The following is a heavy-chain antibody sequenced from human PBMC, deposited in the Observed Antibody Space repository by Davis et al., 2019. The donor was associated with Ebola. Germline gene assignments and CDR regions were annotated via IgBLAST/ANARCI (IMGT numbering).Heavy chain of an antibody. CDR1: GFIFSSYG. CDR3: AKDFVQYPSDDY. CDR2: ISYDGSNK. J-gene: IGHJ4*02. V-gene: IGHV3-30*18. Sequence: GGFLRPSCAASGFIFSSYGMHWVRQAPGKGLEWVAVISYDGSNKYYADSVKGRFTISRDNSKNTLYLQMNSLRAEDTAVYYCAKDFVQYPSDDYWGQGTLVTVSS. D-gene: IGHD1-1*01.